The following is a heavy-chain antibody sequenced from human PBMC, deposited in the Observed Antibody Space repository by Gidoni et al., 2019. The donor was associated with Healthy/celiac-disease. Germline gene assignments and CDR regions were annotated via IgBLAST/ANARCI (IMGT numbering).Heavy chain of an antibody. V-gene: IGHV3-49*04. CDR1: GFTFGDYA. CDR3: TRDPGLYCSGGSCTYYGMDV. Sequence: EVQLVESGGGLVQPGRSLRLSCTASGFTFGDYAMSWVRQAPGKGLEWVGFIRSKAYGGTTEYAASVKGRFTISRDDSKSIAYLQMNSLKTEDTAVYYCTRDPGLYCSGGSCTYYGMDVWGQGTTVTVSS. D-gene: IGHD2-15*01. J-gene: IGHJ6*02. CDR2: IRSKAYGGTT.